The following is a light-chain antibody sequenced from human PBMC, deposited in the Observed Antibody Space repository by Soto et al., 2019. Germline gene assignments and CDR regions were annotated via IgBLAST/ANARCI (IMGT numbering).Light chain of an antibody. CDR3: ISYAGSKNV. J-gene: IGLJ1*01. V-gene: IGLV2-8*01. Sequence: QSALTQPPSASGSPGQSVTISCTGTSYDVGGYNFVSWYQQHPGKAPKLMIYEVNKRPSGVPDRFSGSKSGNTASLTVSGLQAEDEADYYCISYAGSKNVFGTGTKLTDL. CDR2: EVN. CDR1: SYDVGGYNF.